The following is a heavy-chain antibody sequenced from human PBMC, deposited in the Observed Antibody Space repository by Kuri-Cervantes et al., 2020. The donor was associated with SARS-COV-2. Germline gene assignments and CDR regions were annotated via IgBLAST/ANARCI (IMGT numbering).Heavy chain of an antibody. CDR1: GFILSRYW. D-gene: IGHD3-22*01. V-gene: IGHV3-7*05. Sequence: GGSLRLSCAASGFILSRYWMTWVRQAPGKGLEWVANINQDGSEKYYVDSVKGRFTLSRDNAKSSLYLQMNSLRVEDTAVYYCARNRSYYDSGGYYFDLWGQGALVTVSS. J-gene: IGHJ4*02. CDR3: ARNRSYYDSGGYYFDL. CDR2: INQDGSEK.